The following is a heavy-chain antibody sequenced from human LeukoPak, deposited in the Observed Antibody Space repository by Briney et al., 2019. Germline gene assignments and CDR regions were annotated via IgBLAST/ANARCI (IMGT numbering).Heavy chain of an antibody. Sequence: GGSLRLSCAVSGFTFSSNWMSWVRQAPGKGLEWVANIKQDGSEKYYVDSVKGRFTISRDNAKNTLFLQIDSLRVEDTAVYYCTRLKRSAPNWFDFWGQGTLVTVSP. CDR1: GFTFSSNW. V-gene: IGHV3-7*01. CDR3: TRLKRSAPNWFDF. CDR2: IKQDGSEK. J-gene: IGHJ5*01.